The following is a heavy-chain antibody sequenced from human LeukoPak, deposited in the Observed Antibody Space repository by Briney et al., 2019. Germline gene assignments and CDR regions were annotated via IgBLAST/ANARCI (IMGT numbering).Heavy chain of an antibody. CDR3: ARHKEPDYDILTGYYGGYYFDY. Sequence: SETLSLTCTVSGGSISSSSYYWGWIRQPPGKGLEWIRSIYYIGSTYYNPSLKSRVTISVDTAKNQFSLKLSSVTAADTAVYYCARHKEPDYDILTGYYGGYYFDYWGQGTLVTVSS. J-gene: IGHJ4*02. CDR2: IYYIGST. CDR1: GGSISSSSYY. D-gene: IGHD3-9*01. V-gene: IGHV4-39*01.